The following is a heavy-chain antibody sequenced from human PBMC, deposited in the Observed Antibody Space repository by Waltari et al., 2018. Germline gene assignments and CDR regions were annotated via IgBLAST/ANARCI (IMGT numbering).Heavy chain of an antibody. CDR1: GYSISSGYY. Sequence: QVQLQESGPGLVKPSETLSLTCAVSGYSISSGYYWGWIRQPPGKGLEWIGSIYHSGSTYYNPSLKSRVTISVDTYKNQFSLKLSSVTAADTAVYYCAREESGAFDYWGQGTLVTVSS. D-gene: IGHD2-15*01. CDR2: IYHSGST. V-gene: IGHV4-38-2*02. CDR3: AREESGAFDY. J-gene: IGHJ4*02.